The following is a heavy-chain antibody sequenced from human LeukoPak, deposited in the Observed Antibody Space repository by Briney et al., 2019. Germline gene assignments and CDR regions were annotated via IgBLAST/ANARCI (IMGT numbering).Heavy chain of an antibody. J-gene: IGHJ4*02. V-gene: IGHV5-51*01. D-gene: IGHD5-12*01. Sequence: GGSLKFSCKGSGYSFTSYWIGWGRQMPGRGLGWMGIIYPGDSDTRYRPSFQGQVTISADKSISTAYLQWSSLKASDTAMYYCARRYSGYDSFDYWGQGTLVTVSS. CDR3: ARRYSGYDSFDY. CDR2: IYPGDSDT. CDR1: GYSFTSYW.